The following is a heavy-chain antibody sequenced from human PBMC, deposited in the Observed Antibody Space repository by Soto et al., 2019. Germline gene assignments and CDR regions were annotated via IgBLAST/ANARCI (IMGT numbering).Heavy chain of an antibody. Sequence: SETLSLTCSVSGVSIKSGGYYWPWIRNVPGKGLEWVGDIYYTGSTFYHPSLKTRVTLSMDSSKNQFSLNLASVTAADTAVYYCATQPRYDSSGYFFYWGQGTQVTVSS. CDR3: ATQPRYDSSGYFFY. V-gene: IGHV4-31*03. CDR1: GVSIKSGGYY. J-gene: IGHJ4*02. D-gene: IGHD3-22*01. CDR2: IYYTGST.